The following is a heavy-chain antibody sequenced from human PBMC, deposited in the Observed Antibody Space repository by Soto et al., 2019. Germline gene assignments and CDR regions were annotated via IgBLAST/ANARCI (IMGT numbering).Heavy chain of an antibody. CDR1: GYTFANYG. CDR2: ISAYNGYT. V-gene: IGHV1-18*01. D-gene: IGHD2-15*01. CDR3: AHKGGRGAGMDV. J-gene: IGHJ6*02. Sequence: ASVKVSCKASGYTFANYGFSWVRQAPGQGLEWMGWISAYNGYTKHAQKLQSRVTITKDTSKNQVVLTMTNMDPVDTATYYCAHKGGRGAGMDVWGQGTSVTVSS.